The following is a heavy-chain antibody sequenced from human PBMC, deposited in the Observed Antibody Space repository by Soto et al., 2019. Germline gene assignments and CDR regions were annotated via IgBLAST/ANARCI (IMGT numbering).Heavy chain of an antibody. CDR1: GFTFDDYT. Sequence: GGSLRLSCAASGFTFDDYTMHGVRQAPGKGLEWVSLISWDGGSTYHADSVKGRFTISRDNSKNSLYLQMNSLRTEDTALYYCAKALTPRRYYDSSDYWGQGTLVTVSS. V-gene: IGHV3-43*01. CDR3: AKALTPRRYYDSSDY. J-gene: IGHJ4*02. CDR2: ISWDGGST. D-gene: IGHD3-22*01.